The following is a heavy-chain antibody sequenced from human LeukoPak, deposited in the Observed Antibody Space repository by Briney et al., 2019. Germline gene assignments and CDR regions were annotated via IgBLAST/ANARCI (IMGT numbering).Heavy chain of an antibody. J-gene: IGHJ6*03. Sequence: SETLSLTCTVSGGSISSYYWSWIRQPPGKGLEWIGYIYYSGCTNYNPSLKSRVTISVDTSKNQFSLKLSSVTAADTAVYYCARGRYYYDSSGYYLTYYYYMDVWGKGTTVTVSS. D-gene: IGHD3-22*01. CDR1: GGSISSYY. CDR3: ARGRYYYDSSGYYLTYYYYMDV. CDR2: IYYSGCT. V-gene: IGHV4-59*01.